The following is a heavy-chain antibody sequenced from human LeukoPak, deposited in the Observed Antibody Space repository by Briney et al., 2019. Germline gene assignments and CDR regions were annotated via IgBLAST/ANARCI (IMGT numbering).Heavy chain of an antibody. Sequence: SETLSLTCTVSGGPISSSSYYWGWIRQPPGKGLEWIGSIYYSGSTYYNPSLKSRATISVDTSKNQFSLKLSSVTAADTAVYYCASGQPGPRWLVFGLWGRGTLVTVSS. V-gene: IGHV4-39*07. CDR2: IYYSGST. CDR1: GGPISSSSYY. CDR3: ASGQPGPRWLVFGL. D-gene: IGHD6-19*01. J-gene: IGHJ2*01.